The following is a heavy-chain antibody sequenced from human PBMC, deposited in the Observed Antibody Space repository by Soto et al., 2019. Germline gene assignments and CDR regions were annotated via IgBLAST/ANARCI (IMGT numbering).Heavy chain of an antibody. CDR2: INPGAGVT. V-gene: IGHV1-46*01. CDR1: GYTFTTFY. CDR3: AGAEAFDI. J-gene: IGHJ3*02. Sequence: ASVKVSCKASGYTFTTFYIHWVRQAPGQGLEWMGIINPGAGVTSYAQKFQGRISMTRDTSTSTVYMELSSLRSEDTAVYYCAGAEAFDIWGQGTMVTVS.